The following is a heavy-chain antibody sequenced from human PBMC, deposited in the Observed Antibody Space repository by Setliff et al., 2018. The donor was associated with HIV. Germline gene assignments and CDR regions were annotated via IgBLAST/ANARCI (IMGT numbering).Heavy chain of an antibody. CDR3: ARQGNAIYGEVDS. D-gene: IGHD3-10*01. CDR1: GDSITSSSSSHY. Sequence: SETLSLTCSVSGDSITSSSSSHYWGWIRQPPGKGLEWIGSIYYTGSTFYNPSLKSLKGRVTISVDTSKNQFSLKLISVTAADTAIYFCARQGNAIYGEVDSWGQGTRVTVSS. V-gene: IGHV4-39*01. CDR2: IYYTGST. J-gene: IGHJ5*01.